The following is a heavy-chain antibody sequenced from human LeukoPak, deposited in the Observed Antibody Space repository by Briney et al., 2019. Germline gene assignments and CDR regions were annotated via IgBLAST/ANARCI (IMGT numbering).Heavy chain of an antibody. CDR2: ISSSSSTI. D-gene: IGHD2-21*01. CDR3: ARHIVVVIAMEVPDAFDI. V-gene: IGHV3-48*01. CDR1: GFTFSSYS. J-gene: IGHJ3*02. Sequence: GGSLRLSCAASGFTFSSYSMNWVRQAPGKGLEWVSYISSSSSTIYYADSVKGRFTISRDNAKNSPYLQMNSLRAEDTAVYYCARHIVVVIAMEVPDAFDIWGQGTMVTVCS.